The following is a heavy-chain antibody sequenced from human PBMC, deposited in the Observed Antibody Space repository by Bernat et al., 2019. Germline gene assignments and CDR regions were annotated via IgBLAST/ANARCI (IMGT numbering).Heavy chain of an antibody. CDR3: VKTEGWLVSRPPFDY. J-gene: IGHJ4*02. V-gene: IGHV3-30*18. CDR2: ISYDGRDK. CDR1: GFTFSSYG. D-gene: IGHD6-19*01. Sequence: VQLLESGGGVVQPGTSLRLSCAASGFTFSSYGMHWVRQAPGKGLEWVALISYDGRDKYYVDSVKGRFTISRDNSKNTLYLQMNSLRDEDTAVYHCVKTEGWLVSRPPFDYWGQGTLVTVSS.